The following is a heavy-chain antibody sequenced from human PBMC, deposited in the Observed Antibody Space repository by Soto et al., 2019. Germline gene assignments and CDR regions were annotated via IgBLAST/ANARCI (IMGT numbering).Heavy chain of an antibody. J-gene: IGHJ4*02. V-gene: IGHV4-34*01. Sequence: PSETLSLTCAVYGGSFSGYYWTWIRQSPKKGLGWIGEVNHSGTPYYNPSLTTRVTISVHTPKNLFSLKMSSVTAADTDVYYCARVIAYPSSMNCHSPRRLRFDYVGQGTLVTVFS. CDR3: ARVIAYPSSMNCHSPRRLRFDY. CDR1: GGSFSGYY. D-gene: IGHD2-2*01. CDR2: VNHSGTP.